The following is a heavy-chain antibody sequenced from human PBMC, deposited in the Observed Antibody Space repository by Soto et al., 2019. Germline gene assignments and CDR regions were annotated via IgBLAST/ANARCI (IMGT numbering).Heavy chain of an antibody. J-gene: IGHJ6*02. CDR1: GFTFSSYC. CDR2: ISYDGSNK. CDR3: AREGYYYYGMDV. V-gene: IGHV3-30*03. Sequence: PXGSMRLSCAASGFTFSSYCMHWVRQAPGKGLEWVAVISYDGSNKYYADSVKGRFTISRDNSKNTLYLQMNSLRAEDTAVYYCAREGYYYYGMDVWGQGTTLTVSS.